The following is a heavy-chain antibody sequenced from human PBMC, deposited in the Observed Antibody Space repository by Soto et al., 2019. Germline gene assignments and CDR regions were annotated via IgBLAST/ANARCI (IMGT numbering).Heavy chain of an antibody. CDR3: TTELNDMQAFAI. D-gene: IGHD1-1*01. Sequence: QVQLVESGGGVVQPGRSLRLSCVASGFTFSTYGMHWVRQAPGKGLEWVAMTWNDGSHKYYADPVKDRFTISRDNFKNTLYLQINSLRDEDSAVYYCTTELNDMQAFAIWGQGTMVTVSS. V-gene: IGHV3-33*01. J-gene: IGHJ3*02. CDR1: GFTFSTYG. CDR2: TWNDGSHK.